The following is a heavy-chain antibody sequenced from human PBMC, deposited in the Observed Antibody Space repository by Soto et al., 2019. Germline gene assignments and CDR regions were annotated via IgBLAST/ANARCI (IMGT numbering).Heavy chain of an antibody. Sequence: ASVKVSCKASGGTFSSYAISWVRQAPGQGLEWMGGIIPIFGTANYAQKFQGRVTITADESTSTAYMELSSLRSEDTAVYYCARVPGGYNWNDYYYYGMDVWGQGTTVTVSS. J-gene: IGHJ6*02. V-gene: IGHV1-69*13. CDR3: ARVPGGYNWNDYYYYGMDV. CDR2: IIPIFGTA. D-gene: IGHD1-1*01. CDR1: GGTFSSYA.